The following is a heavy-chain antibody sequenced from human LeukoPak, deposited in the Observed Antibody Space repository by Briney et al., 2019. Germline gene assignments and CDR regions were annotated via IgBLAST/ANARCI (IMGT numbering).Heavy chain of an antibody. D-gene: IGHD6-13*01. J-gene: IGHJ5*02. Sequence: SETLSLTCTVSGGSISSSSYYWGWIRQPPGKGLEWIGSIYYSGSTYYNPSLKSRVTISVDTSKNQFSLKLSSVTAADTAVYYCAGAYSSSWDWFDPWGQGTLVTVSS. CDR3: AGAYSSSWDWFDP. V-gene: IGHV4-39*07. CDR2: IYYSGST. CDR1: GGSISSSSYY.